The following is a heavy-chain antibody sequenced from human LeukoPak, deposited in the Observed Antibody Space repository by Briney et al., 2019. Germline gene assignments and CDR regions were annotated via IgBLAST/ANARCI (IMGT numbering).Heavy chain of an antibody. J-gene: IGHJ4*02. CDR2: ISGSGGST. Sequence: QSGGSLRLSCAASGFTFSSYAMSWVRQAPGKGLEWVSAISGSGGSTYYADSVKGRFTISRDDSKNTLYLQMNSLRAEDTALYYCAKPGEPSNYYFDYWGQGALVTVSS. CDR1: GFTFSSYA. D-gene: IGHD1-14*01. CDR3: AKPGEPSNYYFDY. V-gene: IGHV3-23*01.